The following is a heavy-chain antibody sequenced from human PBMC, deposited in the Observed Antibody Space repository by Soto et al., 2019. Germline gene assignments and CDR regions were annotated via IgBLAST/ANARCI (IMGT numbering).Heavy chain of an antibody. CDR1: GFTFSAYV. V-gene: IGHV3-23*01. CDR3: AKLTEA. J-gene: IGHJ4*02. D-gene: IGHD3-16*01. CDR2: ITSSGGGT. Sequence: PGGSLRLSCAASGFTFSAYVMSWVRQAPGKGLEWVSSITSSGGGTYYADSVKGRFTVSRDNSKNTVYLQMNSLRDEDTAVYYCAKLTEAWGQRTLVTVSS.